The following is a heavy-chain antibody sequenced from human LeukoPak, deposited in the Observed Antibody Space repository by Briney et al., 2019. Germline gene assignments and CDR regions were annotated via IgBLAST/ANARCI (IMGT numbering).Heavy chain of an antibody. V-gene: IGHV3-48*01. CDR1: GFTFSSYS. CDR2: ISGSSTTE. Sequence: QPGGSLRLSCAASGFTFSSYSMNWVRQAPGKGLEWVSYISGSSTTEYYADSVKGRFTISRDNSKNTLYLQMNSLRAEDTAVYYCAKTGGYGGYWGQGTLVTVSS. J-gene: IGHJ4*02. D-gene: IGHD5-12*01. CDR3: AKTGGYGGY.